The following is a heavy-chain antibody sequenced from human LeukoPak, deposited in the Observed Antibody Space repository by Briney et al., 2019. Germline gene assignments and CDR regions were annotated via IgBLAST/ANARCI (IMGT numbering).Heavy chain of an antibody. CDR2: IKSKTDGGTT. CDR1: GFTFSNAW. J-gene: IGHJ4*02. D-gene: IGHD3-10*01. V-gene: IGHV3-15*01. CDR3: TTDDYYVSGSYFPGFDY. Sequence: GGSLRLSCAASGFTFSNAWMSWVRQAPGKGLEWVGRIKSKTDGGTTDYAAPVKGRFTISRDDSKNTLYLQMNSLKTEDTAVYYCTTDDYYVSGSYFPGFDYWGQGTLVTVSS.